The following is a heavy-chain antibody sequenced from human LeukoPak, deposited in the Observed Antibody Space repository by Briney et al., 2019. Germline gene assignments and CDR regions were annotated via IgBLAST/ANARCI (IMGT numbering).Heavy chain of an antibody. D-gene: IGHD2-15*01. J-gene: IGHJ4*02. Sequence: GGSLRLSCGASGFTFSSYAMSWVRQAPGKGLEWVSAISGSGGSTYYADSVKGRFTISRDNSKNTLYLQMNSLRAEDTAFYYCAKESRSWWLPPLGNDYWGQGTLVTVSS. CDR1: GFTFSSYA. CDR3: AKESRSWWLPPLGNDY. CDR2: ISGSGGST. V-gene: IGHV3-23*01.